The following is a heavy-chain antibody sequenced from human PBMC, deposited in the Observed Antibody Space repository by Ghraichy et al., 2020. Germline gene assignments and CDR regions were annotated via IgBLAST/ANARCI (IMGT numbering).Heavy chain of an antibody. J-gene: IGHJ2*01. V-gene: IGHV3-33*01. CDR1: GFTFSNYG. D-gene: IGHD4-11*01. CDR3: ARTPFYSDYYWYFDL. CDR2: IGYDETTK. Sequence: GGSLRLSCTASGFTFSNYGMHWVRQAPGKGLEWVAVIGYDETTKYYVDSVKGRFTISRDTSKNALFLQMNSLKPEDTAVYFCARTPFYSDYYWYFDLWGRGTLFTVSS.